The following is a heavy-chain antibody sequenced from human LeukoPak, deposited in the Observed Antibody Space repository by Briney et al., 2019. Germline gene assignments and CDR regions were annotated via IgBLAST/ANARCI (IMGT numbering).Heavy chain of an antibody. Sequence: GGSLRLSCAASGFIFSSYGMHWVRQAPGKGLEWVAVIWYDGSIKYYADAVKGRFTLSRDNSLNTLYVQMNSLRAEDTAVYYCARGAAPSSYYYGSGSHFDHWGQGTLVTVSS. J-gene: IGHJ4*02. D-gene: IGHD3-10*01. V-gene: IGHV3-33*08. CDR1: GFIFSSYG. CDR3: ARGAAPSSYYYGSGSHFDH. CDR2: IWYDGSIK.